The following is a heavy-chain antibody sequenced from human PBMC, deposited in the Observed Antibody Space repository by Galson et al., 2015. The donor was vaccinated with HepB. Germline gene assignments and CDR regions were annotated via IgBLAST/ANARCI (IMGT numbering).Heavy chain of an antibody. J-gene: IGHJ5*02. D-gene: IGHD6-19*01. CDR1: GFTVSSNY. Sequence: SLRLSCAASGFTVSSNYMSWVRQAPGKGLEWVSVIYSGGSTYYADSVKGRFTISRDNSKNTLYLQMNSLRAEDTAVYYCARDAVAGPGGGSWGQGTLVTVSS. V-gene: IGHV3-53*01. CDR3: ARDAVAGPGGGS. CDR2: IYSGGST.